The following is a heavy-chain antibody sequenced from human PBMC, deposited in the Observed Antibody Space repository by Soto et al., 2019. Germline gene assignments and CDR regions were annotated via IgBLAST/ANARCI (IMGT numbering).Heavy chain of an antibody. V-gene: IGHV4-34*01. D-gene: IGHD1-26*01. CDR1: DVHFSGYY. J-gene: IGHJ4*01. Sequence: SETLSHTCAVYDVHFSGYYWSWLRQTPGKGLEWMGEINHSGNTNYNPSLKSRVTMLVDTSKNQFSLSLSSVTAADTAVYYCANLIVFHSSYYHDYWGHGTLVTVSS. CDR3: ANLIVFHSSYYHDY. CDR2: INHSGNT.